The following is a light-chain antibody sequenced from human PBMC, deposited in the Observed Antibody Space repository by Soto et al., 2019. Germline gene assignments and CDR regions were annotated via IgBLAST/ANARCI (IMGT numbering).Light chain of an antibody. CDR1: SSNIGSNT. CDR2: SNN. CDR3: AAWDDSLNGPV. Sequence: QSVLTQPPSASGTPGQRVTISCSGSSSNIGSNTVNWYQQLPGTAPKLLIYSNNQRPSGVPDRFSGSKSGTSASLAICGLQSEDEADYYCAAWDDSLNGPVFGGGTKVTVL. V-gene: IGLV1-44*01. J-gene: IGLJ2*01.